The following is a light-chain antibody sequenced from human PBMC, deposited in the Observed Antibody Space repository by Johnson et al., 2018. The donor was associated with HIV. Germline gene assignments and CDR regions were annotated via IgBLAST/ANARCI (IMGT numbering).Light chain of an antibody. CDR1: SSNIGNHY. CDR3: GTWDSRLVGV. Sequence: HSVLTQPPSVSAAPGQKVTISCSGSSSNIGNHYVSWYQQLTGTAPKLLIYDNNKRPSGIPARFSGSKSGTSATLGITGLQTGDEADYYCGTWDSRLVGVFGTGTKVTVL. CDR2: DNN. V-gene: IGLV1-51*01. J-gene: IGLJ1*01.